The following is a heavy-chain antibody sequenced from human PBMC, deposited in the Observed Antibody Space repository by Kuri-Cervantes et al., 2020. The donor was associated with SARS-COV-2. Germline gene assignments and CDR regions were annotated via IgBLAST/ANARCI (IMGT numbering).Heavy chain of an antibody. D-gene: IGHD2-21*01. CDR1: GFTFSSYS. J-gene: IGHJ6*02. Sequence: LSLTCAASGFTFSSYSMNWVRQAPGKGLEWVSYISSSSSTIYYADSVKGRFTISRDNAKNSLYLQMNSLRAEDTAVYYCARDVIRRVWSYGMDVWGQGTTVTVSS. CDR2: ISSSSSTI. CDR3: ARDVIRRVWSYGMDV. V-gene: IGHV3-48*04.